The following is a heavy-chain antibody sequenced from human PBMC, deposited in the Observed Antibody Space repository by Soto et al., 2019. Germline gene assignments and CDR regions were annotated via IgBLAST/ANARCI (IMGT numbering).Heavy chain of an antibody. CDR2: IYYSGST. Sequence: SETLSLTCTVSGGSISSYYWSWIRQPPGKGLEWIGYIYYSGSTNYNPSLKSRVTISVDTSKSQFSLKLSSVTAADTAVYYCARRYGGNLDYWGQGTLVTVSS. CDR1: GGSISSYY. V-gene: IGHV4-59*01. D-gene: IGHD1-26*01. CDR3: ARRYGGNLDY. J-gene: IGHJ4*02.